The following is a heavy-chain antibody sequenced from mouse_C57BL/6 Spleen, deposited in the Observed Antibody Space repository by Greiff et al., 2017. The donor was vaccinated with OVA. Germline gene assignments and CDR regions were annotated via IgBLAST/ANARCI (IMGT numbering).Heavy chain of an antibody. J-gene: IGHJ2*01. CDR1: GFPFSDYG. Sequence: EVKLVESGGGLVKPGGSLKLSCAASGFPFSDYGMHWVRQAPEKGLEWVAYISSGSSTIYYADTVKGRFTISRDNAKNTLFLQMTSLRSEDTAMYYCARDYYSNYLFDYWGQGTTLTVSS. CDR3: ARDYYSNYLFDY. D-gene: IGHD2-5*01. CDR2: ISSGSSTI. V-gene: IGHV5-17*01.